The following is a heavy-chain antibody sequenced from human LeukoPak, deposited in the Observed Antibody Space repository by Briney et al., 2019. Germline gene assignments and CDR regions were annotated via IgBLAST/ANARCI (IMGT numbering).Heavy chain of an antibody. CDR3: ARGVVAATDYYYYYGMDV. CDR1: GYTFSSYD. Sequence: ASVKVSCKASGYTFSSYDINWVRQATGQGLEWIGWMNPNTGNTGYAQKFQGRVTITADESTSTAYMELSSLRSEDTAVYYCARGVVAATDYYYYYGMDVWGKGTTVTVSS. J-gene: IGHJ6*04. CDR2: MNPNTGNT. V-gene: IGHV1-8*01. D-gene: IGHD2-15*01.